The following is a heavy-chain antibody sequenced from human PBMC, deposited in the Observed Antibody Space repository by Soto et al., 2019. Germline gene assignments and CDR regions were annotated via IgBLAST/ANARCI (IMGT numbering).Heavy chain of an antibody. CDR2: ISGSGGST. Sequence: GGSLRLSCAASGFTFSSYAMIWVRQAPGKGREWVSGISGSGGSTYYADSVKGRFTISRDNSKNTLYLQMNSLRAEDTAVYYCAKDIVYCSGGSCYSHYYYYMDVWGKGTTVTVSS. J-gene: IGHJ6*03. D-gene: IGHD2-15*01. CDR1: GFTFSSYA. CDR3: AKDIVYCSGGSCYSHYYYYMDV. V-gene: IGHV3-23*01.